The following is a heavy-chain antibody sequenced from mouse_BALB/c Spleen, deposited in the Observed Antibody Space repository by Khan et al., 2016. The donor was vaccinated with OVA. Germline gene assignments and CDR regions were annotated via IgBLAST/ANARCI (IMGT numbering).Heavy chain of an antibody. CDR2: INPSNGGT. V-gene: IGHV1S81*02. CDR1: GYTFTSYY. Sequence: VQLQQSGAELVKPGASVRLSCKASGYTFTSYYLYRVKQRPGQGLEWIGDINPSNGGTNFNEKFKTKATLTVDKSSSTAYMQRSSLTSEDSAVYYCTRSGYGTFAFWGQGTLGTVSA. CDR3: TRSGYGTFAF. D-gene: IGHD2-1*01. J-gene: IGHJ3*01.